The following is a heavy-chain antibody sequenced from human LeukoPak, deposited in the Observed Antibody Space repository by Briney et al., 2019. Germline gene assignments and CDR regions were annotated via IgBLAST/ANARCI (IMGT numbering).Heavy chain of an antibody. CDR3: AGRVTGYSSGYVY. Sequence: GGSLRLSCTASGFAFSNYGMNWVRQNPGKGLEWVSAISAGGSSTHYADSVKGRFTISRDNSKNTLYLQMDGLRVEDTAVYYCAGRVTGYSSGYVYWGQGTLVTVSS. CDR2: ISAGGSST. V-gene: IGHV3-23*01. J-gene: IGHJ4*02. CDR1: GFAFSNYG. D-gene: IGHD5-18*01.